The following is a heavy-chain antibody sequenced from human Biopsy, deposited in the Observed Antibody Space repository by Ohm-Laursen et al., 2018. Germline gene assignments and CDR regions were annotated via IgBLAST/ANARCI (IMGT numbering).Heavy chain of an antibody. J-gene: IGHJ5*02. Sequence: SSVKVSCKASGGTFSSYIFAWVRQAPGQRPEWMGDVMPFFGTAQYAPKLQGRVSMTADKTTYTAYMELTSLTSEDAAVYFCARHYYDTSGYNWFDPWGQGTLVTVSS. CDR2: VMPFFGTA. CDR1: GGTFSSYI. V-gene: IGHV1-69*06. CDR3: ARHYYDTSGYNWFDP. D-gene: IGHD3-22*01.